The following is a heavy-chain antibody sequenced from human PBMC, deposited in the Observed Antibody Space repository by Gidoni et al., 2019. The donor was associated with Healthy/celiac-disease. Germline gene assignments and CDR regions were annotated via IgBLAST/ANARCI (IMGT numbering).Heavy chain of an antibody. D-gene: IGHD3-3*01. CDR3: AREGGLYDFWSGYRRMGFDP. V-gene: IGHV3-7*01. Sequence: EVQLVESGGGLVQPGGSLRLSCAASGFPFISYWMSWVRQAPGKGLEWVGNIKQDGSEKYYVDSVKGRFTISRDNAKNSLYLQMNSLRAEDTAVYYCAREGGLYDFWSGYRRMGFDPWGQGTLVTVSS. CDR2: IKQDGSEK. J-gene: IGHJ5*02. CDR1: GFPFISYW.